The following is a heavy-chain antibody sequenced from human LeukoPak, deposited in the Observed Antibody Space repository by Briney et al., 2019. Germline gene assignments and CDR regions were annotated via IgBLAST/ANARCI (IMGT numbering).Heavy chain of an antibody. V-gene: IGHV4-59*01. CDR3: AGVGWFGDNWFDP. J-gene: IGHJ5*02. D-gene: IGHD3-10*01. CDR2: IYYSGST. Sequence: SETLSLTCAVYGGSFSGYYWSWIRQPPGKGLEWIGYIYYSGSTNYNPSLKSRVTISVDTSKNQFSLKLSSVTAADTAVYYCAGVGWFGDNWFDPWGQGTLVTVSS. CDR1: GGSFSGYY.